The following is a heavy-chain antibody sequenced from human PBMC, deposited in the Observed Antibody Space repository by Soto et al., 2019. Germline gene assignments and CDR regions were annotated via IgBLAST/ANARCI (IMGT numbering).Heavy chain of an antibody. Sequence: SETLSLTCSVSGASFTDFYWTWIRQPAGKGLEWIGRIYASENIDYSPSLKSRVTMSMDTSKRQFSLNLTSVTAADTAMYYCARSGGRCNFDFWCHGKLVTV. CDR3: ARSGGRCNFDF. CDR1: GASFTDFY. J-gene: IGHJ4*01. V-gene: IGHV4-4*07. CDR2: IYASENI. D-gene: IGHD2-15*01.